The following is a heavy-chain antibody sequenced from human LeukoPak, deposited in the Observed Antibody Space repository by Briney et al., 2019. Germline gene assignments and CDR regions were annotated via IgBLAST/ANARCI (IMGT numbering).Heavy chain of an antibody. V-gene: IGHV4-59*01. Sequence: SETLSLTCTVSGGSISSYYWSWIRQPPGKGLEWIGYIYYSGSTNYNPSLKSRVTISVDTSKNQFSLKLSSVTAADTAVYYCASIPTPLLHRGKNYYYYMDVWGKGTTVTVSS. J-gene: IGHJ6*03. CDR2: IYYSGST. CDR1: GGSISSYY. D-gene: IGHD1-26*01. CDR3: ASIPTPLLHRGKNYYYYMDV.